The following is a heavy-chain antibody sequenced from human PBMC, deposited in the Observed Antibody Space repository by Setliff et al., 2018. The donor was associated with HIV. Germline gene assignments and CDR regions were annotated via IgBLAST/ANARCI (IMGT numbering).Heavy chain of an antibody. CDR2: MNPNSGNT. J-gene: IGHJ6*03. V-gene: IGHV1-8*02. Sequence: AAPVKVSCKASGYTFTSYDINWVRQATGQGLEWMGWMNPNSGNTGYAQKFQGRVTMTRDASISTAYMELSTLKFEDTAVYYCARARRDSYDRGRRNHYYIDVWGKGTTVTVSS. CDR1: GYTFTSYD. CDR3: ARARRDSYDRGRRNHYYIDV. D-gene: IGHD3-22*01.